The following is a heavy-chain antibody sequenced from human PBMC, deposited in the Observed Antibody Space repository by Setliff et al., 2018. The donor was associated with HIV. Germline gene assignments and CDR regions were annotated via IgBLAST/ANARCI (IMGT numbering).Heavy chain of an antibody. D-gene: IGHD3-10*01. CDR1: GFTFSTYW. Sequence: GGSLRLSCAGSGFTFSTYWMIWVRQAPGKGLEWVAKIKQDGSEEYYVDSVKGRFTISRDNAKNSVYLQMNSLRAEDTAVYYCARSVIGYYYYGMDVWGQGTLVTVSS. CDR2: IKQDGSEE. J-gene: IGHJ6*02. CDR3: ARSVIGYYYYGMDV. V-gene: IGHV3-7*01.